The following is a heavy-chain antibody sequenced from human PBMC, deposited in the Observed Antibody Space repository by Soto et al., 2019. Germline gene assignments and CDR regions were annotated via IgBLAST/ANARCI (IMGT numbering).Heavy chain of an antibody. V-gene: IGHV1-69*08. CDR2: IIPILGIA. J-gene: IGHJ5*02. D-gene: IGHD3-9*01. CDR1: GGTFSSYT. Sequence: QVQLVQSGAEVKKPGSSVKVSCKASGGTFSSYTISWVRQAPGQGLEWMGRIIPILGIANYAQKFQGRVTITADKSTSTAYMELSSPRSEDTAVYYCARDRGIMIFSYWFDPWGQGTLVTVSS. CDR3: ARDRGIMIFSYWFDP.